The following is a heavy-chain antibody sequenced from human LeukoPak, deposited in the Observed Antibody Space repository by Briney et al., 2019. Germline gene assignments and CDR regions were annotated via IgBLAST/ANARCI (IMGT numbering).Heavy chain of an antibody. J-gene: IGHJ4*02. V-gene: IGHV1-8*01. CDR2: MNPNTGRT. CDR1: RYTFTGYD. CDR3: ARLSQTPDYYTLGGYYYLGY. D-gene: IGHD3-10*01. Sequence: ASVTVSCKASRYTFTGYDINWVREAAGHGLEWMGWMNPNTGRTGYAQKFQGRITMTRDTSINTAYMELTNLRSEDTAIYYCARLSQTPDYYTLGGYYYLGYWGQGTPVTVSS.